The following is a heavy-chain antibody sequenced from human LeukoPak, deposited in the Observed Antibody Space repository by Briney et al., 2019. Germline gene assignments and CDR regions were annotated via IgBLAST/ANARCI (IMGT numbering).Heavy chain of an antibody. CDR3: ARAGYSSSWYGDYYYYYMDV. D-gene: IGHD6-13*01. CDR2: IYYSGST. CDR1: GGSISSSSYY. V-gene: IGHV4-39*01. J-gene: IGHJ6*03. Sequence: PSETLSLTCTVSGGSISSSSYYWGWIRQPPGKGLEWIGSIYYSGSTYYNPSLKSRVTISVDTSKNQFSLKLSSVTAADTAVYYCARAGYSSSWYGDYYYYYMDVWGKGTTVTISS.